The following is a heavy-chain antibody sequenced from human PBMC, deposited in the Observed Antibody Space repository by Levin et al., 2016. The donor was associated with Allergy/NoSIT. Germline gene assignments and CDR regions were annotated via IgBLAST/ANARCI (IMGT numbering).Heavy chain of an antibody. CDR2: INPNSGGT. CDR3: AISPETTVTTSRYYYYGMDV. Sequence: WVRQAPGQGLEWMGWINPNSGGTNYAQKFQGWVTMTRDTSISTAYMELSRLRSDDTAVYYCAISPETTVTTSRYYYYGMDVWGQGTTVTVSS. D-gene: IGHD4-17*01. J-gene: IGHJ6*02. V-gene: IGHV1-2*04.